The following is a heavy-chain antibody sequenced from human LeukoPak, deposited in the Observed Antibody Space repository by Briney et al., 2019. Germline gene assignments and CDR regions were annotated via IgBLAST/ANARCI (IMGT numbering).Heavy chain of an antibody. Sequence: GGSLRLSCAASGFTFSSYWMSWVRQAPGKGLEWVANIKQDGSEKYCVDSVKGRFTISRDNAKNSLYLQMNSLRAEDTAVYYCARDDLFYCGSGRPGGCWGQGTLVTVSS. CDR3: ARDDLFYCGSGRPGGC. CDR2: IKQDGSEK. J-gene: IGHJ4*02. CDR1: GFTFSSYW. V-gene: IGHV3-7*01. D-gene: IGHD3-10*01.